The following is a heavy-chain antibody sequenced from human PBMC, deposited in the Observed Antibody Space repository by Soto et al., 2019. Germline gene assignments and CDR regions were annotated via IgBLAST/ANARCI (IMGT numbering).Heavy chain of an antibody. Sequence: QVQLQQWGAGLLKPSETLSLTCAVYGGSFSGYYWSWIRQPPGKGLEWIGEINHSGSTNYNPSLNSRVTISVDTSKNQFSLKLSSVTAADTAVYYCARGTARHQGWFDPWGQGTLVTVSS. CDR2: INHSGST. CDR3: ARGTARHQGWFDP. V-gene: IGHV4-34*01. D-gene: IGHD5-18*01. J-gene: IGHJ5*02. CDR1: GGSFSGYY.